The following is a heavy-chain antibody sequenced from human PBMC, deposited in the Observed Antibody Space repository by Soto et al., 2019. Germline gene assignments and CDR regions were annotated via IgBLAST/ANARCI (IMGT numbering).Heavy chain of an antibody. Sequence: DVQLLESGGGLVQPEGSLRLSCAASGFTFSSYAMGWVRQGPGKGLEWVAGVSIGGSTHYADSVRGRVTISRDNSKNTLSLQMNSLTAEDTAVYFCAKRRGAGGHFDYWGQGALVTVSS. V-gene: IGHV3-23*01. J-gene: IGHJ4*02. D-gene: IGHD2-15*01. CDR2: VSIGGST. CDR3: AKRRGAGGHFDY. CDR1: GFTFSSYA.